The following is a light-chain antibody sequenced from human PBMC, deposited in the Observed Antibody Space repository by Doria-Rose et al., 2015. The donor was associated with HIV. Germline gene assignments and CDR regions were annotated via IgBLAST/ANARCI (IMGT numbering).Light chain of an antibody. CDR1: QSLSSTY. Sequence: TQSPGTLSLSPGERATPPCRASQSLSSTYLACYQQKPGQAPRLLIYDGSTRATGIPDRFSASGSGTAFTLTINRLEPEDFALYYCHQYGTSWTFGQGTKVEI. CDR2: DGS. CDR3: HQYGTSWT. J-gene: IGKJ1*01. V-gene: IGKV3-20*01.